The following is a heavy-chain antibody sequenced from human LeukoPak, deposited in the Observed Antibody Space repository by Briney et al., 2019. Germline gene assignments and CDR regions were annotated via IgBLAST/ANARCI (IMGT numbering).Heavy chain of an antibody. CDR2: IDPSDSYT. V-gene: IGHV5-10-1*01. CDR1: GYSFTSYW. Sequence: LGESLRISCKGSGYSFTSYWISWVRQMPGKGLEWMGRIDPSDSYTNYSPSFQGHVTISADKSISTAYLQWSSLKASDTAMYYCASLTYYYDSSGYPWGQGTLVTVSS. D-gene: IGHD3-22*01. CDR3: ASLTYYYDSSGYP. J-gene: IGHJ4*02.